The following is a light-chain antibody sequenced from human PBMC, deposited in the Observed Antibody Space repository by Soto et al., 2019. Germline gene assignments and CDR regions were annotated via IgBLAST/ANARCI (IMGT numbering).Light chain of an antibody. CDR3: QQYDSFSVT. Sequence: EFVLTQSPGTLSLSPGERATLSCRASESPSSSYFAWYQQKPGQAPRLLIYGVSSRATGIPDRFSGSGSGTDFTLTISRLEPEDFATYYCQQYDSFSVTFGQGTKVDIK. J-gene: IGKJ1*01. V-gene: IGKV3-20*01. CDR1: ESPSSSY. CDR2: GVS.